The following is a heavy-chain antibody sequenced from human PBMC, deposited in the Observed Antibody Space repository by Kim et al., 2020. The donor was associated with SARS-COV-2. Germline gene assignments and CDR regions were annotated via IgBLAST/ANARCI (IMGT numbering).Heavy chain of an antibody. CDR3: ARATFYDFWSGNAFDI. V-gene: IGHV4-31*02. J-gene: IGHJ3*02. D-gene: IGHD3-3*01. Sequence: LKRRVPISRDTAKNQFSRKLSSVTAADTAVYYCARATFYDFWSGNAFDIWGQGTMVTVSS.